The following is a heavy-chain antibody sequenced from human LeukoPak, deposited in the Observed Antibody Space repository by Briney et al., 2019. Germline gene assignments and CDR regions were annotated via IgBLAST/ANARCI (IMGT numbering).Heavy chain of an antibody. V-gene: IGHV1-2*02. CDR2: INPNSGGT. CDR3: ARTYPPLYYYYYYMDV. Sequence: ASVKVSCKASGYTFTGYYMHWVRQAPGQGLEWMGWINPNSGGTNYAQKFQGRVTMTRDTSISTAYMELSRLRSDDTAVYYCARTYPPLYYYYYYMDVWGKGTTVTVSS. CDR1: GYTFTGYY. J-gene: IGHJ6*03. D-gene: IGHD2-2*02.